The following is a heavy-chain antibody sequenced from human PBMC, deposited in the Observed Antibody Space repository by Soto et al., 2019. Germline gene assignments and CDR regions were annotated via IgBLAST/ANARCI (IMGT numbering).Heavy chain of an antibody. CDR2: ISGSGGST. V-gene: IGHV3-23*01. J-gene: IGHJ6*02. CDR1: GFTFSDYA. Sequence: GGSLRLSCVASGFTFSDYAMAWVRQSPGKGLEWVSSISGSGGSTYYADSVKVRLTISRDNSKNTVFLKMNSLRAEDTAVYYCAKDHGMDXWGQVATVTVS. CDR3: AKDHGMDX.